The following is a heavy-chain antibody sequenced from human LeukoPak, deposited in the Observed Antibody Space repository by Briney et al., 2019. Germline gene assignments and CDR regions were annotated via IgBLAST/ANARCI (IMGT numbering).Heavy chain of an antibody. J-gene: IGHJ6*03. D-gene: IGHD5-12*01. Sequence: ASVKVSCKTSGFTFTGYYMHWVRQAPGQGLEWMGIINPSGGSTSYAQKFQGRVTITTDESTSTAYMELSSLRSEDTAVYYCARGGNSGYDLGRYYYYMDVWGKGTTVTVSS. CDR2: INPSGGST. CDR3: ARGGNSGYDLGRYYYYMDV. CDR1: GFTFTGYY. V-gene: IGHV1-46*01.